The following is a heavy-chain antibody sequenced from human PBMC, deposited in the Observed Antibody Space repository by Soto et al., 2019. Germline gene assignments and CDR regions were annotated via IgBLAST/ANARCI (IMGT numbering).Heavy chain of an antibody. V-gene: IGHV1-69*12. J-gene: IGHJ6*02. D-gene: IGHD5-12*01. CDR1: GGTFSSYA. CDR3: ASPPIVATIVYYYYGMDV. CDR2: IIPIFGTA. Sequence: QVQLVQSGAEVKKPGSSVKVSCKASGGTFSSYAISWVRQAPGQGLEWMGGIIPIFGTANYAQKFQGRVTITAXEXTXTXXMELSSLRSEDTAVYHCASPPIVATIVYYYYGMDVWGQGTTVTVS.